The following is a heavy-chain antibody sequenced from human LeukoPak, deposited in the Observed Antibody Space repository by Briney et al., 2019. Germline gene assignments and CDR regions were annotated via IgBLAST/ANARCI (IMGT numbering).Heavy chain of an antibody. CDR2: INPSGGNT. V-gene: IGHV1-46*01. CDR1: GYTFTSYY. J-gene: IGHJ6*03. Sequence: ASVKVSCKASGYTFTSYYMHWVRQAPGQGLEWMGIINPSGGNTSYAQKFQGRVTMTRDTSTSTAYMELRSLRSDDTAVYYCARGRGPISGSYGEYYYYMDVWGKGTTVTVSS. CDR3: ARGRGPISGSYGEYYYYMDV. D-gene: IGHD1-26*01.